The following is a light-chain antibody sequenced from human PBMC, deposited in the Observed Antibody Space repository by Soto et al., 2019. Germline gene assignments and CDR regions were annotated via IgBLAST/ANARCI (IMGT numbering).Light chain of an antibody. CDR2: DAS. V-gene: IGKV3-11*01. J-gene: IGKJ3*01. CDR1: QGVSDF. Sequence: ELLLTQSPAIVSLSPGESATLTCRASQGVSDFFAWYQHKPGQTPRLLIYDASDRATGVPARFSGSRSGPDFTLTISSLESEDSAVYYCQRRGSWPATFGPGTKVDIK. CDR3: QRRGSWPAT.